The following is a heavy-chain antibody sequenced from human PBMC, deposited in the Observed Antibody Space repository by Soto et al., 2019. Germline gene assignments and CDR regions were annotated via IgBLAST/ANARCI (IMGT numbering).Heavy chain of an antibody. V-gene: IGHV3-48*03. CDR3: ASPSYSTGRVP. D-gene: IGHD2-8*02. Sequence: EVQLVESGGGLVQPGGSLRLSCAASGFTFSGYEMNWFRQAPGKGLDWVSYISISGSTVYYADSVEGRFTVSRDNAKNSRYLQMNSLRGEDTAVYYCASPSYSTGRVPWGQGTLVTVS. CDR2: ISISGSTV. J-gene: IGHJ5*02. CDR1: GFTFSGYE.